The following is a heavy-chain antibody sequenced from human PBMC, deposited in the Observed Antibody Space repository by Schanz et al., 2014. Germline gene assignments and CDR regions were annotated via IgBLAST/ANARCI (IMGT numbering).Heavy chain of an antibody. CDR3: AREQIMAAAGLVDY. Sequence: QVQLVESGGGVVQFGRSLRLSCVASGFTFRDYYMSWIRQAPGKGLEWVSDISSGSSYANYADSVKGRFTISRDNAKNSLYLQMNSLRAEDTAVYYCAREQIMAAAGLVDYWGHGTLVTVSS. J-gene: IGHJ4*01. V-gene: IGHV3-11*05. D-gene: IGHD6-13*01. CDR2: ISSGSSYA. CDR1: GFTFRDYY.